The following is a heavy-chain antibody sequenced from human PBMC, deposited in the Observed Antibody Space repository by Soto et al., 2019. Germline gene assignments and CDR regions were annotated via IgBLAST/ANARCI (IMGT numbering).Heavy chain of an antibody. CDR1: GGSFSGYY. CDR3: ASLDSSFYYYYGMDV. D-gene: IGHD3-22*01. CDR2: INHSGST. Sequence: LSLTCAVYGGSFSGYYWSWIRQPPGKGLEWIGEINHSGSTNYNPSLKSRVTISVDTSKNQFSLKLSSVTAADTAVYYCASLDSSFYYYYGMDVWGQGTTVTVSS. V-gene: IGHV4-34*01. J-gene: IGHJ6*02.